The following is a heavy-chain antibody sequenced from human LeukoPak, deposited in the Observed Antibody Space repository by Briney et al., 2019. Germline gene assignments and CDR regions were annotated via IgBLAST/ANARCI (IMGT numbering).Heavy chain of an antibody. V-gene: IGHV4-34*01. D-gene: IGHD3-22*01. J-gene: IGHJ4*02. CDR2: INHSGST. Sequence: SETLSLTCAVYGGSFSGYYWSWIRQPPGKGLEWIGEINHSGSTNYNPSLKSRVTISVDTSKNQFSLKLSSVTAADTAVYYCAIGIPRGHYYDSSGYRFDYWGQGTLVTVSS. CDR3: AIGIPRGHYYDSSGYRFDY. CDR1: GGSFSGYY.